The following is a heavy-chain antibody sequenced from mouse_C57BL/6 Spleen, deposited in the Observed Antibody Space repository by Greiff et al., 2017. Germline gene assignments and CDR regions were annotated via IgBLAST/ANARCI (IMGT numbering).Heavy chain of an antibody. CDR1: GYTFTSYW. J-gene: IGHJ4*01. CDR2: IDPSDSYT. V-gene: IGHV1-69*01. D-gene: IGHD2-4*01. CDR3: ASGKNYYDSEDAMDY. Sequence: QVQLQQPGAELVMPGSSVKLSCKASGYTFTSYWMHWVKQRPGQGLEWIGDIDPSDSYTNYNQKFKGKSTLTVDKSSSTAYMQLSSLTSEYSAVYDCASGKNYYDSEDAMDYWGQGTSVTVSS.